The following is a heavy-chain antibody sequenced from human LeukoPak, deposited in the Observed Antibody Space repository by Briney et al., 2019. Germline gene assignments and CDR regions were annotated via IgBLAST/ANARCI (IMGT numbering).Heavy chain of an antibody. V-gene: IGHV3-21*01. J-gene: IGHJ4*02. Sequence: GGSLRLSCAASGFTFSTYAMTWVRQAPGKGLEWVSSISSSSSYIYYADSVKGRFTISRDNAKNSLYLQMNSLRAEDTAVYYCANTPRFDWLFHFGYWGQGTLVTVSS. CDR3: ANTPRFDWLFHFGY. CDR1: GFTFSTYA. CDR2: ISSSSSYI. D-gene: IGHD3-9*01.